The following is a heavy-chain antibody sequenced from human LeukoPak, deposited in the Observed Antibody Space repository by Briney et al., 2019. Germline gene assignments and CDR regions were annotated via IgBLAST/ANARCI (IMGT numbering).Heavy chain of an antibody. CDR3: ARDGIVVVPAAIDYYGMDV. CDR2: ISYDGSNK. Sequence: GGSLRLSCAASGFTFSSYAMHWVRQAPGKGLEWVAVISYDGSNKYYADSVKGRFTISRDNSKNTLYLQMNSLRAEDTAVYYCARDGIVVVPAAIDYYGMDVWGQGTTVTVSS. J-gene: IGHJ6*02. V-gene: IGHV3-30*04. D-gene: IGHD2-2*01. CDR1: GFTFSSYA.